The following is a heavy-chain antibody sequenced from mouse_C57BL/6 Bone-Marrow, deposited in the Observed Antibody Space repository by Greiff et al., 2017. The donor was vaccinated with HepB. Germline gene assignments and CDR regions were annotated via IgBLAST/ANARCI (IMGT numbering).Heavy chain of an antibody. D-gene: IGHD1-1*01. Sequence: EVQLQQSGGGLVQPGGSLKLSCAASGFTFSDYYMYWVRQTPEKRLEWVAYISNGGGSTYYPDTVKGRFTISRDNAKNTLFLQMTSLRSEDTAMYYCARLITMVVGDYAMDYWGQGTSVTVSS. V-gene: IGHV5-12*03. CDR3: ARLITMVVGDYAMDY. J-gene: IGHJ4*01. CDR2: ISNGGGST. CDR1: GFTFSDYY.